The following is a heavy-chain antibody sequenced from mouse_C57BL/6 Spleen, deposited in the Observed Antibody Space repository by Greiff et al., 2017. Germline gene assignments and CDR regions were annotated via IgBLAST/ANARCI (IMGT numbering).Heavy chain of an antibody. Sequence: EVQVVQSGAGLVKPGGSLKLSCAASGFTFTSYAMSWVRQTPEKRLEWVATISDGGSYTYYPDNVKGRFTISRDNAKNNLYLQMSQLKSEDTAMYYCARRGRAMDCWGQGASVTVAS. J-gene: IGHJ4*01. CDR2: ISDGGSYT. D-gene: IGHD3-3*01. CDR1: GFTFTSYA. V-gene: IGHV5-4*03. CDR3: ARRGRAMDC.